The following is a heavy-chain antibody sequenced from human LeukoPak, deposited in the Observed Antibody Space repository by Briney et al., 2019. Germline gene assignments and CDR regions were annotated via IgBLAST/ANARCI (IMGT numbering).Heavy chain of an antibody. D-gene: IGHD6-13*01. CDR2: INSNSADT. J-gene: IGHJ1*01. V-gene: IGHV1-2*02. Sequence: GASVKVSCKASGYTFTGCYMHWVRQAPGQGLEWMGWINSNSADTNYAQNFQGRVTMTRDTSISTAYMELSRLRSDDTALYYCARIGISARGTNFHHWGQGTLVTVSS. CDR1: GYTFTGCY. CDR3: ARIGISARGTNFHH.